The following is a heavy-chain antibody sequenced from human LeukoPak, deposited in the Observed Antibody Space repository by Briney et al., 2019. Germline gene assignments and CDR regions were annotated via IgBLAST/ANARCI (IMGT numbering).Heavy chain of an antibody. V-gene: IGHV4-34*01. CDR2: INHRGSA. Sequence: KASETLSLTCVVYGASLSPYYWSWVRQPPGKGLEWIGEINHRGSANYNPSLKSRVTILVDTSKNQFSLKMTSVTAADTAVYYCARAPCGGDCYSPDYWYFDLWGRGTLVSVSS. J-gene: IGHJ2*01. CDR1: GASLSPYY. D-gene: IGHD2-21*02. CDR3: ARAPCGGDCYSPDYWYFDL.